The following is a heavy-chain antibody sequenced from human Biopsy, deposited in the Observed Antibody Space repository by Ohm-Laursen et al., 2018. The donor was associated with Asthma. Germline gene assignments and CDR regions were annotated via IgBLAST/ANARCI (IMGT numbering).Heavy chain of an antibody. CDR1: GFMFRSFG. J-gene: IGHJ5*02. V-gene: IGHV3-30*03. Sequence: SLRLSCAASGFMFRSFGMHWVRQAPGKGLEWVAVISYDGNHKFYEDSVKGRFTISRDNGKNSLYLQMNSLRAEDTAVYYCARGQKSAGDRWFDPWGQGTLVTVSS. D-gene: IGHD6-13*01. CDR2: ISYDGNHK. CDR3: ARGQKSAGDRWFDP.